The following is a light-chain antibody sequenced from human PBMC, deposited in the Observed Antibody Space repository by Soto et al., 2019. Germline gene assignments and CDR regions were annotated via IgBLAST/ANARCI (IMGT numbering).Light chain of an antibody. V-gene: IGKV3-20*01. CDR2: DST. CDR1: QSIHTS. CDR3: QQYGSSGT. J-gene: IGKJ1*01. Sequence: VLTQSPATLSVSPGERATLSCRSSQSIHTSLALYQQKPGQPPRLVVYDSTLRATGIPDRFSGSGSGTDFTLTISRLEPEDFAVYYCQQYGSSGTFGQATKVDI.